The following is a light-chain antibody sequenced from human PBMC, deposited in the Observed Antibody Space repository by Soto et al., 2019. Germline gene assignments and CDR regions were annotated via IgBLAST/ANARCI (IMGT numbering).Light chain of an antibody. V-gene: IGKV3-11*01. J-gene: IGKJ5*01. Sequence: IVLTQSQATLSLSPGEGATLSCLASQSVKTFLAWYQQKPGQAPRLLIYGASTRATGIPARFSGSGSGTDFTLTISSLEPEDFAVYYCQQRSNWPPFTFGQGTRLEIK. CDR3: QQRSNWPPFT. CDR1: QSVKTF. CDR2: GAS.